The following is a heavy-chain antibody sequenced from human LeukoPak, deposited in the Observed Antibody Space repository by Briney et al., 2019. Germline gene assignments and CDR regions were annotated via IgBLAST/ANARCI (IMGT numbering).Heavy chain of an antibody. V-gene: IGHV1-2*02. CDR2: INPNSGGT. Sequence: ASVKVSCKASGYTFTGYYMHWVRQAPGQGLEWMGWINPNSGGTNYAQKFQGRVTMTRDTSISTAYMELSRLRSDDTAVYYCAVFNYYDSSGRPGAFDIWGQGTMVTVSS. CDR3: AVFNYYDSSGRPGAFDI. CDR1: GYTFTGYY. D-gene: IGHD3-22*01. J-gene: IGHJ3*02.